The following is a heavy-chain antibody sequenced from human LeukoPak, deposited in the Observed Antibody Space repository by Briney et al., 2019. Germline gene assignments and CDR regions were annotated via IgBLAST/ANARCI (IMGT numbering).Heavy chain of an antibody. Sequence: GGSLRLSCAASGFTFSSYAMSWVRQAPGKGLEWVSAISGSGGSTYYADSVKGRFTISRDNSKNTLYLQMNSLRAEDTAVYYCAKANGLGSYYNPWGYYYYGMDVWGQGTTVTVSS. D-gene: IGHD3-10*01. CDR2: ISGSGGST. CDR1: GFTFSSYA. J-gene: IGHJ6*02. V-gene: IGHV3-23*01. CDR3: AKANGLGSYYNPWGYYYYGMDV.